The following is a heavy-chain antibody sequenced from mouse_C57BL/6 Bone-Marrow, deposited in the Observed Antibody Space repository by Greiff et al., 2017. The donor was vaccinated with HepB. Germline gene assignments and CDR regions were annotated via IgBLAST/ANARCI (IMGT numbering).Heavy chain of an antibody. D-gene: IGHD1-1*01. CDR2: FYPGSGSI. J-gene: IGHJ4*01. CDR3: ARHDLGYYYGGSYDAMDY. V-gene: IGHV1-62-2*01. CDR1: GYTFTEYT. Sequence: VQLVESGAELVKPGASVKLSCKASGYTFTEYTIHWVKQRSGQGLEWIGWFYPGSGSIKYNEKFKDKATLTADKSSSTIYMELSSLTSEYSALYFCARHDLGYYYGGSYDAMDYWGQGTSVTVSS.